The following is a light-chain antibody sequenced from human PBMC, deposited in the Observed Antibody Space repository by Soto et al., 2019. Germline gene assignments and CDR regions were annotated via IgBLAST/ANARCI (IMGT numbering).Light chain of an antibody. Sequence: IVMTQSPATLSLSPGERGTLSCRASQSVRSNLAWYQQKPGQAPRLLIYGASARATGIPARFSGSGSGTELTLTISSLQSEDFAIYYCQHYYNWPPITFGQGTRLEIK. CDR2: GAS. V-gene: IGKV3-15*01. CDR3: QHYYNWPPIT. CDR1: QSVRSN. J-gene: IGKJ5*01.